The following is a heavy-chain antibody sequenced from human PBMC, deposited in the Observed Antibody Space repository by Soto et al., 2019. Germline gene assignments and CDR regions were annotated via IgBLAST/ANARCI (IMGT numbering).Heavy chain of an antibody. D-gene: IGHD6-6*01. V-gene: IGHV3-7*01. CDR1: GFTFSSYW. J-gene: IGHJ3*02. Sequence: EVQLVESGGGLVQPGGSLRLSCAASGFTFSSYWMSWVRQAPGKGLEWVANIKQDGSEKYYVDSVKGRFTISRDNAKNSLYLQMNSLRAEDTAVYYCARGTPEYSSSSGAFDIWGQGTMVTVSS. CDR3: ARGTPEYSSSSGAFDI. CDR2: IKQDGSEK.